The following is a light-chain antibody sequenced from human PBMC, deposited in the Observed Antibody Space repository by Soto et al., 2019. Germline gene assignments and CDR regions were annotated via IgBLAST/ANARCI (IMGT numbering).Light chain of an antibody. Sequence: QSVLTQPPSVSGAPGQRVTISCTGSSSNIGAGYDVNWYQQLPGAAPKFLIYGNSNRPSGVPDRFSGSKSGTSASLAITGLQAEDVADYYCQSYDSRLSGYVFGTGTKVTVL. CDR1: SSNIGAGYD. CDR2: GNS. CDR3: QSYDSRLSGYV. V-gene: IGLV1-40*01. J-gene: IGLJ1*01.